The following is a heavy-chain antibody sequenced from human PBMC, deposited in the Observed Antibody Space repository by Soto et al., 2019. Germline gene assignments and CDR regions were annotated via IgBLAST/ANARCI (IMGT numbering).Heavy chain of an antibody. D-gene: IGHD2-2*02. CDR3: ARDRIPSARSGFDP. Sequence: PSETLSLTCTVSGGSISSYYWSWIRQPAGKGLEWIGRIYTSGSTNYNPSLKSRVTMSVDTSKNQFSLKLSSVTAADTAVYYCARDRIPSARSGFDPRGQGTLVTVSS. CDR1: GGSISSYY. V-gene: IGHV4-4*07. J-gene: IGHJ5*02. CDR2: IYTSGST.